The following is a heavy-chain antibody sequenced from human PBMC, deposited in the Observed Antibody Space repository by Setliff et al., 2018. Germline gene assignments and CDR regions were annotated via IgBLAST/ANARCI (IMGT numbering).Heavy chain of an antibody. D-gene: IGHD2-15*01. J-gene: IGHJ4*02. CDR1: GGTFRTDG. V-gene: IGHV1-69*13. CDR3: ARDGAYCSGGSCYSFDY. CDR2: IIPVFRTA. Sequence: SVKVSCKASGGTFRTDGFSWVRQAPGQGLEWMGRIIPVFRTANYAQKFRGRVTITADEVARTAYMELSTLRSDDTAVYYCARDGAYCSGGSCYSFDYWGQGTPVTV.